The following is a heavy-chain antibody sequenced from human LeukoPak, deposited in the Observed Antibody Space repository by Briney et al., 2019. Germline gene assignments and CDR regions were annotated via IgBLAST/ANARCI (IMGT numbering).Heavy chain of an antibody. CDR1: GGTFSSYA. CDR3: AGENCTNGVCRFDY. D-gene: IGHD2-8*01. Sequence: SVKVSCKASGGTFSSYAISWVRQAPGQGLEWMGRIIPIFGTANYAQKFQGRVTITTDESTSTAYMELSSLGSEDTAVYYCAGENCTNGVCRFDYWGQGTLVTVSS. J-gene: IGHJ4*02. V-gene: IGHV1-69*05. CDR2: IIPIFGTA.